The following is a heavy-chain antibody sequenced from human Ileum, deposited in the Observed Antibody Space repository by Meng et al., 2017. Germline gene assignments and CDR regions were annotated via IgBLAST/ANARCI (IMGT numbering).Heavy chain of an antibody. V-gene: IGHV3-74*01. CDR1: GFTFSNYW. J-gene: IGHJ4*02. CDR2: INEDGRVT. D-gene: IGHD3-16*01. CDR3: ARINYVEDS. Sequence: VQLVESGGGLVQPGGSLRLSCAASGFTFSNYWMHWVRQTPGKGLVWVSRINEDGRVTNYADSVEGRFTVSRDNAKNTLYLQMNSLRVEDTGIYYCARINYVEDSWGQGTLVTVSS.